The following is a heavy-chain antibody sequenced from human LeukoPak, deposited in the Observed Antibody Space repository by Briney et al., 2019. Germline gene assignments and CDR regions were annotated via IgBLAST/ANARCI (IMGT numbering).Heavy chain of an antibody. CDR2: IYTSGST. D-gene: IGHD3-10*01. Sequence: SETLSLTCTVSGGSISSYYWSWIRQPAGKGLEWIGRIYTSGSTNYNPSLKSRVTMSVDTSKNQFSLKLSSVTAADTAVYYCARDPGVTPQYYFDYWGQGTLVTVSS. J-gene: IGHJ4*02. V-gene: IGHV4-4*07. CDR1: GGSISSYY. CDR3: ARDPGVTPQYYFDY.